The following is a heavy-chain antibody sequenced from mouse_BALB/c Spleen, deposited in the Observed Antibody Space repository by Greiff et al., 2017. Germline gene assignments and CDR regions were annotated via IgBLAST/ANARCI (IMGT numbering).Heavy chain of an antibody. CDR1: GYTFTDYN. V-gene: IGHV1S29*02. Sequence: VQLQQSGPELVKPGASVKISCKASGYTFTDYNMHWVKQSHGKSLEWIGYIYPYNGGTGYNQKFKSKATLTVDNSSSTAYMELRSLTSEDSAVYDCARPYYYGSSYVFDYWGQGTTLTVSS. J-gene: IGHJ2*01. CDR2: IYPYNGGT. D-gene: IGHD1-1*01. CDR3: ARPYYYGSSYVFDY.